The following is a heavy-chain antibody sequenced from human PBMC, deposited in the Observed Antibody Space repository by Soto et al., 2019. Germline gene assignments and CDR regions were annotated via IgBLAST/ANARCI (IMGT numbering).Heavy chain of an antibody. V-gene: IGHV2-5*02. CDR3: AHSQCGYSYDSPLLGI. J-gene: IGHJ3*02. Sequence: QITLKESGPTLVKPTQTLTLTCTFSGFSLDSRGVGVGWIRQPPGKALEWLALIYWDDGKRYRPSLKSRLTITKDTIKYHVILTMINMVPVDTATYFYAHSQCGYSYDSPLLGIWGQGTMVTVSS. CDR2: IYWDDGK. CDR1: GFSLDSRGVG. D-gene: IGHD3-22*01.